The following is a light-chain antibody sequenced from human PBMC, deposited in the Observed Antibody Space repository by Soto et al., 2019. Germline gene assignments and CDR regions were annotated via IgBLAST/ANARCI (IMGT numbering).Light chain of an antibody. Sequence: EVVVTQSPVTLALSPGERATLSCTTSQSVDVYVAWYQQKPGQAPRLLIYDASNRAPGIPARFSGSGSGTDFTLTISSLEPEDFAVYYCQQRKYWPPLTFGGGPKVEI. CDR1: QSVDVY. J-gene: IGKJ4*01. CDR2: DAS. CDR3: QQRKYWPPLT. V-gene: IGKV3-11*01.